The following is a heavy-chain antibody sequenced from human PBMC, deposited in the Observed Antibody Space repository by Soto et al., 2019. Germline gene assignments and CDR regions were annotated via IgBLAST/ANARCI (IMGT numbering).Heavy chain of an antibody. Sequence: EVQLLESGGGLVQPGGSLRISCAASEFTFSNYAMSWVRQAPGKGLEWVSAISYGGGTTYYSDSVKGRFTISRDNSKYTLNLQMNSIRGEDTAVYYCAKSPGYYYDGSGYHFDYWGQGTLVTVSS. V-gene: IGHV3-23*01. CDR3: AKSPGYYYDGSGYHFDY. CDR2: ISYGGGTT. CDR1: EFTFSNYA. J-gene: IGHJ4*02. D-gene: IGHD3-22*01.